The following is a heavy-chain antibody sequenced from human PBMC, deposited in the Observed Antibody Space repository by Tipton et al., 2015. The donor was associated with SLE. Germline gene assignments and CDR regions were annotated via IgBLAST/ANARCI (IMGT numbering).Heavy chain of an antibody. CDR3: ARASYGSGSYYNVDWYFDL. D-gene: IGHD3-10*01. CDR1: GGSFSGYY. Sequence: TLSLTCAVYGGSFSGYYWSWIRQPPGKGLEWIGEINHSGSTNYNPSLKSRVTISVDTSKNQFSLKLSSVTAADTAVYYCARASYGSGSYYNVDWYFDLWGRGTLVTVST. J-gene: IGHJ2*01. CDR2: INHSGST. V-gene: IGHV4-34*01.